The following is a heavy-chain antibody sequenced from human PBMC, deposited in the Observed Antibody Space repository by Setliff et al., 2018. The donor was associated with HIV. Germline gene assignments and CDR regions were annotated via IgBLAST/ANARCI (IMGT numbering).Heavy chain of an antibody. Sequence: PSETLSLTCTVSGGSFTTYYWSWLRQPPGKELEWIGYFYTSGSTNYNPSLKSRVTISVDTSKNQFSLKLSSVTAADTAVYYCARSSGYYSTVFYWGQGTRVTVSS. J-gene: IGHJ4*02. CDR2: FYTSGST. D-gene: IGHD3-22*01. CDR3: ARSSGYYSTVFY. V-gene: IGHV4-4*09. CDR1: GGSFTTYY.